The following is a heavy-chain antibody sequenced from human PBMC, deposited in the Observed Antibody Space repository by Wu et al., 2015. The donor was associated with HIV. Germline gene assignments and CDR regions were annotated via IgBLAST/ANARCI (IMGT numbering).Heavy chain of an antibody. CDR2: IIPISGTA. CDR1: GDTLRGYS. CDR3: ARRGDDILTGYSPLRYYYYYMDV. J-gene: IGHJ6*03. D-gene: IGHD3-9*01. Sequence: QVQLVQSGSSVKKPGSSVRVSCTASGDTLRGYSVTWVRQAPGQGLEWIGGIIPISGTANYVQKLQDRVTVTTDDSTGTTYMDLASLTSEDTAMYYCARRGDDILTGYSPLRYYYYYMDVWGKGTTVTVSS. V-gene: IGHV1-69*05.